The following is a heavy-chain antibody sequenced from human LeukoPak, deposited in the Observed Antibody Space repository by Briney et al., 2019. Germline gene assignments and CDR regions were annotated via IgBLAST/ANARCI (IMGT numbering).Heavy chain of an antibody. CDR3: ARRLGYCSGGSCGTGGWFDP. V-gene: IGHV1-3*01. Sequence: ASVKVSCKAPGYTFTDYALHWVRQVPGQRLEWMGWINAGNGNTKYSQKFQGRVTITRDTSASTAYMELSSPRSEDTAVYYCARRLGYCSGGSCGTGGWFDPWGQGTLVTVSS. D-gene: IGHD2-15*01. J-gene: IGHJ5*02. CDR2: INAGNGNT. CDR1: GYTFTDYA.